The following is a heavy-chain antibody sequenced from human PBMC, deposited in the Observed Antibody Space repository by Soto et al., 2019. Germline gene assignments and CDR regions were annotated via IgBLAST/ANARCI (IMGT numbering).Heavy chain of an antibody. Sequence: ESGGGLVPPGGSLRLSCAASGFTFSSYSMNWVRQAPGKGLEWVSYIRKSGSITYYADSVKGRFTISRDDAKNSLYLQMNSLRAGDTAMYYCVRDPEALDYWGQGTLVTVSS. V-gene: IGHV3-48*01. CDR2: IRKSGSIT. J-gene: IGHJ4*02. CDR1: GFTFSSYS. CDR3: VRDPEALDY.